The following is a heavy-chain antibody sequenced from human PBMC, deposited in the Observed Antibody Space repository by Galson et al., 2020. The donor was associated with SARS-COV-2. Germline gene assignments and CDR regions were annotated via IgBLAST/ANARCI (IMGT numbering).Heavy chain of an antibody. CDR2: ISPYNGAT. V-gene: IGHV1-18*01. D-gene: IGHD2-2*01. CDR3: ARTARDCSSSRCYEIDY. Sequence: ASVKVSCKAAGYTFVTYGISWVRQAPGQGLEWMGWISPYNGATNSAQEFQGRVAMTTDMSSNTAFLDLRSLTSDDTAIYYCARTARDCSSSRCYEIDYWGQGTLVTVSS. J-gene: IGHJ4*02. CDR1: GYTFVTYG.